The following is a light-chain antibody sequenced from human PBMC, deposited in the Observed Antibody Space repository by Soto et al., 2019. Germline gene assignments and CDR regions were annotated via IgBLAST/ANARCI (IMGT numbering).Light chain of an antibody. V-gene: IGLV2-11*01. CDR3: CSHAGSSVV. CDR1: SSDVGRYSF. CDR2: DVY. Sequence: QSFLTQPRSVSGSPGQSVTISCTGTSSDVGRYSFVSWYQQHPGKAPKLILYDVYKRPSGVPDRFSGSKSGNTASLTISGLQAEDETDYYCCSHAGSSVVFGTGTKVTVL. J-gene: IGLJ1*01.